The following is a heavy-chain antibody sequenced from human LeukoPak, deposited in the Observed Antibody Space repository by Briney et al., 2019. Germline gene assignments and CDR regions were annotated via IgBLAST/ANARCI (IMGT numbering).Heavy chain of an antibody. CDR1: GFTFSSYG. CDR3: ARGDVDTAMVPFDY. V-gene: IGHV3-21*01. Sequence: GGSLRLSCAASGFTFSSYGMNWVRQAPGKGLEWVSSISSSSSYIYYADSVKGRFTISRVNAKNSLYLQMNSLRAEDTAVYYCARGDVDTAMVPFDYWGQGTLVTVSS. J-gene: IGHJ4*02. D-gene: IGHD5-18*01. CDR2: ISSSSSYI.